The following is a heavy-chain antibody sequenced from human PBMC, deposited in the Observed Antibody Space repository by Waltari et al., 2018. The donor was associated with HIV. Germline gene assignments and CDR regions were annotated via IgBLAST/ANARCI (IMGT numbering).Heavy chain of an antibody. J-gene: IGHJ4*02. CDR1: GYSIRRGFH. V-gene: IGHV4-38-2*01. CDR2: SHHGGDS. D-gene: IGHD5-12*01. CDR3: ARARGHSYGSDEGFDY. Sequence: QLLLQESGPGLVKPSESLSLICAVSGYSIRRGFHLGWIRPPPVKGLEWIGSSHHGGDSHYNPSLQSRVTISVDTSKNQVSLKLRSVTAADTAAYYCARARGHSYGSDEGFDYWGQGTLVTVSS.